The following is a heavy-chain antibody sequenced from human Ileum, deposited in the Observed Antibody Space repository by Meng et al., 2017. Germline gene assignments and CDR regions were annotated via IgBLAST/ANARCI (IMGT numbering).Heavy chain of an antibody. D-gene: IGHD2-15*01. V-gene: IGHV4-4*02. Sequence: QVQLHEAGPGLVKPSGNLSLTCAVSGGSSGSSNWWSWVRQPPGKGLEWIGEIYESGSTNYNPSLKSRVTISLDRSKNHFSLKLNSVTAADTAVYYCANIVFNWFDSWGQGTLVTVSS. CDR2: IYESGST. J-gene: IGHJ5*01. CDR3: ANIVFNWFDS. CDR1: GGSSGSSNW.